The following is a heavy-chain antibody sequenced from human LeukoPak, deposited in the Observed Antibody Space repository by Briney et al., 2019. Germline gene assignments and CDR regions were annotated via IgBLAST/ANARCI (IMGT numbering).Heavy chain of an antibody. Sequence: SETLSLTCTVSGGSISSYYWSWIRQPPGKGLEWIAYISDIGSINYNPSLKSRVTISLDTSKNQFSLKLSSVTAADTAVYYCARGCFGAAIGYDSSGYYYFDYWGQGTLVTVSS. V-gene: IGHV4-59*12. D-gene: IGHD3-22*01. CDR2: ISDIGSI. J-gene: IGHJ4*02. CDR3: ARGCFGAAIGYDSSGYYYFDY. CDR1: GGSISSYY.